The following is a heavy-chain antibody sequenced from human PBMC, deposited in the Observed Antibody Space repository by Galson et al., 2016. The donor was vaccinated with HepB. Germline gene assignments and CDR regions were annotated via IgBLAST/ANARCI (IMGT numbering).Heavy chain of an antibody. D-gene: IGHD6-6*01. Sequence: ETLSLTCSIFGGSISSYYWTWMRQPPGKGLEWMGNIYFTGGTNYNPPLKSRVTKSLETSRNQFSLKLTSVTAPDSALYYCARGNEYSSPFYYYYAMDVWGQGTTVTVSS. CDR3: ARGNEYSSPFYYYYAMDV. CDR2: IYFTGGT. J-gene: IGHJ6*02. CDR1: GGSISSYY. V-gene: IGHV4-59*01.